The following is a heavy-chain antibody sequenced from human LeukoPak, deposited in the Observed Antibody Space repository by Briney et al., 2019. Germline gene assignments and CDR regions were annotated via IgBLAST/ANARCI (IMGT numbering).Heavy chain of an antibody. CDR1: GFSVSANV. Sequence: TGGSLRLSCAASGFSVSANVMSWVRQAPGKGLEWVSAIDGGGSTYYADSVKGRFTISRDDSENTLYLQMNSLRVEDTAVYYCAKEGPSGCFDYWGRGTLVTVSS. J-gene: IGHJ4*02. D-gene: IGHD6-19*01. V-gene: IGHV3-53*01. CDR2: IDGGGST. CDR3: AKEGPSGCFDY.